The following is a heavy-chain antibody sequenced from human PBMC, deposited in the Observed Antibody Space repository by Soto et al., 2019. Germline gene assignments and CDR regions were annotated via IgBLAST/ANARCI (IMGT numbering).Heavy chain of an antibody. V-gene: IGHV3-48*02. J-gene: IGHJ4*02. CDR1: GFTLSSYS. CDR2: ISGSGGTI. Sequence: EVQLVESGGGMVQPGGSLRVSCAASGFTLSSYSMHWVRQAPGKGLEWVSYISGSGGTIYYADSVKGRFTISRDNAKNSPSVQMNSLRDEDTAVYFCASETGLRSSGWSYYFDLWGQGTRVTVSS. D-gene: IGHD6-19*01. CDR3: ASETGLRSSGWSYYFDL.